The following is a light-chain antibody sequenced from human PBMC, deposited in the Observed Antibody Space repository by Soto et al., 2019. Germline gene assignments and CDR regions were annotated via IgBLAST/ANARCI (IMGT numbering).Light chain of an antibody. CDR3: SSYSSSSTLGV. CDR2: DVS. CDR1: SSDVDGYNY. Sequence: QSALTQPASVSGSPGQSITISCTGTSSDVDGYNYVSWYQQHPGKAPKLMIYDVSNRPSGVSNRFSGSKSGNTASLTISGLQAEDEADYYCSSYSSSSTLGVFGTGIKLTVL. J-gene: IGLJ1*01. V-gene: IGLV2-14*01.